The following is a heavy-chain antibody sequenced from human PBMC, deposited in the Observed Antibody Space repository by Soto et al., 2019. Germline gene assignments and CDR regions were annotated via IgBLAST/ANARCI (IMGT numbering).Heavy chain of an antibody. CDR3: ARGGGGTLDKVGGVPHGMDV. CDR1: GYTFTSYG. Sequence: QVQLVQSGAEVKKPGASVKVSCKASGYTFTSYGISWVRQAPGQGLEWMGWISAYNGNTNYAQKLQGRVTMTTDTSTSTAYMELRSLRSDDTAVYYCARGGGGTLDKVGGVPHGMDVWGQGTTVIVSS. CDR2: ISAYNGNT. V-gene: IGHV1-18*04. D-gene: IGHD1-26*01. J-gene: IGHJ6*02.